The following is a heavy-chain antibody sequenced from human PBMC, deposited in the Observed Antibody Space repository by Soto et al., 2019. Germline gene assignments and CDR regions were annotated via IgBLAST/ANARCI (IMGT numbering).Heavy chain of an antibody. J-gene: IGHJ4*02. CDR2: IFSRGST. V-gene: IGHV4-59*12. D-gene: IGHD2-2*01. Sequence: QEQLQESGPGLVKPSETLSLTCTVSGDSISSFYWTWIRQPPGKGLEWVGYIFSRGSTHYNPSLKSRDTISVDTSENTSSLKLTSVTAADTAVYFCARVGYCSSTPCWPIGYFEYWGQGTLVTVSS. CDR1: GDSISSFY. CDR3: ARVGYCSSTPCWPIGYFEY.